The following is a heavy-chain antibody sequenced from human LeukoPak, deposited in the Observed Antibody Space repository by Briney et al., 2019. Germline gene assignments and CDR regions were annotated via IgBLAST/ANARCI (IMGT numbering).Heavy chain of an antibody. J-gene: IGHJ4*02. CDR1: GFTFSSHW. CDR2: ISGSGVT. Sequence: GGSLRLSCAASGFTFSSHWMTWVRQAPGKGLEWVSGISGSGVTDYADSVKGRFTISRDNSKNTLYLQMNSLRAEDTAVYYCAKDLNWGGRWGQGTLVTVSS. V-gene: IGHV3-23*01. D-gene: IGHD7-27*01. CDR3: AKDLNWGGR.